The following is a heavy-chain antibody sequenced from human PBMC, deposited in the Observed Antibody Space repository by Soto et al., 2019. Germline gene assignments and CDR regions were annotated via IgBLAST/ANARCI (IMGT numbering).Heavy chain of an antibody. D-gene: IGHD6-6*01. CDR3: ASVGGQLVPGFDY. Sequence: EVQLVESGGGLVKPGGSLRLSCAASGFTFSSYSMNWVRQAPGKGLEWVSSISSSSSYIYYADSVKGRFTISRDNAKNSLYLQMNSLSAEDTAVYYCASVGGQLVPGFDYWGQGTLVTVSS. V-gene: IGHV3-21*01. CDR1: GFTFSSYS. CDR2: ISSSSSYI. J-gene: IGHJ4*02.